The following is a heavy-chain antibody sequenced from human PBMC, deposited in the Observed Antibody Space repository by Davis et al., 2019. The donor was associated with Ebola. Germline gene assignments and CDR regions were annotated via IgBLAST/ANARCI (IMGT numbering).Heavy chain of an antibody. Sequence: GGSLRLSCAASGFTFSSYSMNWVRQAPGTGLEWVSSISSSSSYIYYADSVKGRFTISRDNAKNSLYLQMNSLRAEDTAVYYCARDRGTAGHSYGMDVWGQGTTVTVSS. CDR3: ARDRGTAGHSYGMDV. D-gene: IGHD6-13*01. CDR2: ISSSSSYI. V-gene: IGHV3-21*01. J-gene: IGHJ6*02. CDR1: GFTFSSYS.